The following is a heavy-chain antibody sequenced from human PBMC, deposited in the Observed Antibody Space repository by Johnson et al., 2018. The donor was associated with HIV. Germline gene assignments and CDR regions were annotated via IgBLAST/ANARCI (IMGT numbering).Heavy chain of an antibody. J-gene: IGHJ3*02. CDR2: IYSGGST. CDR3: AKEVGEQQLVPAFDI. V-gene: IGHV3-53*05. Sequence: KGLEWVSVIYSGGSTYYADSVKGRFTISRDNSKNTLYLQMNSLRVEDTAVYYCAKEVGEQQLVPAFDIWGQGTMVTVSS. D-gene: IGHD6-13*01.